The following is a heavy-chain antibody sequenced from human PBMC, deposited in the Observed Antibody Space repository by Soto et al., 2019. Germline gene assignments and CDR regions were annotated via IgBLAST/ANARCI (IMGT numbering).Heavy chain of an antibody. Sequence: GSLRLSCAASGFTFRGYGMHWVRQAPGRGLEWVALISYDGSIKYYADSVRGRFTISRDNSKNTLYLQMNSLRAEGTAVYYCANSEYSRYKNIDVWGQGTTVTVSS. V-gene: IGHV3-30*18. D-gene: IGHD5-18*01. CDR2: ISYDGSIK. J-gene: IGHJ6*02. CDR1: GFTFRGYG. CDR3: ANSEYSRYKNIDV.